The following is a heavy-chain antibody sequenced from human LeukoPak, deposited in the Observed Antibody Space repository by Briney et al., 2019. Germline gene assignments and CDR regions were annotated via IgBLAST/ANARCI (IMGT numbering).Heavy chain of an antibody. CDR2: IYYSGST. D-gene: IGHD3-3*02. V-gene: IGHV4-31*03. J-gene: IGHJ4*02. CDR1: GGSISSGGYY. CDR3: ARAHPPFAYYFDY. Sequence: SETLSLTCTVSGGSISSGGYYWSWIRQHPGKGLEWIGYIYYSGSTYCNPSLKSRVTISVDTSKNQFSLKLSSVTAADTAVYYCARAHPPFAYYFDYWGQGTLVTVSS.